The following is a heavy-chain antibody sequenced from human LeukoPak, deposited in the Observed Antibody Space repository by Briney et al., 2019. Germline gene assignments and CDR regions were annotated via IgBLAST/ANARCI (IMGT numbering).Heavy chain of an antibody. CDR1: SGFISSYY. D-gene: IGHD3-22*01. CDR3: ARLVDYDNSGDPDIFDI. J-gene: IGHJ3*02. Sequence: SETLSLTCIVSSGFISSYYWSWIRQTPGKGLEWIAFINYSGRIKYNPSLQSRVSISLDTSKNHFSLQLRSVMAVDTAVYYCARLVDYDNSGDPDIFDIRGQGTIVSIS. CDR2: INYSGRI. V-gene: IGHV4-59*01.